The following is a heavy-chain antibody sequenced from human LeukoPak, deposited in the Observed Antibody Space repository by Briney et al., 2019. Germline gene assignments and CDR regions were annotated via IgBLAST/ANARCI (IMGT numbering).Heavy chain of an antibody. D-gene: IGHD6-19*01. CDR2: IYHTGST. Sequence: PSGTLSLTCAVPGGSISSSNWWSWVRQPPGKGLEWIGEIYHTGSTNSNPSLKSRVTISVDKSKNQFSLKLSSVTAADTAVYYCARVDGRAVAGPLGLDYWGQGTLVTVSS. J-gene: IGHJ4*02. CDR1: GGSISSSNW. CDR3: ARVDGRAVAGPLGLDY. V-gene: IGHV4-4*02.